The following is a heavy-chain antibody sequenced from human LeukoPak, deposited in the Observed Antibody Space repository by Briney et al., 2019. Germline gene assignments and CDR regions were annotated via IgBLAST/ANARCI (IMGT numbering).Heavy chain of an antibody. CDR1: GFTFSSYA. CDR2: ISGSGGST. Sequence: GGSLRLSCAASGFTFSSYAMSSVRQAPGKGLEWVSAISGSGGSTYYADSVKGQFTISRDNSKNPLYLQMTSLRAEDTAVYYCAKITVTPHYSYGMDVWGQGTTVTVSS. D-gene: IGHD4-11*01. V-gene: IGHV3-23*01. CDR3: AKITVTPHYSYGMDV. J-gene: IGHJ6*02.